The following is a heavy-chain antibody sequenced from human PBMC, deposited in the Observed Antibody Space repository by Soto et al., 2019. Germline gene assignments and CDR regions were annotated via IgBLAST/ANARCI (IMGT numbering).Heavy chain of an antibody. Sequence: GESLKISCKGSGYSFTSYWIGWVRQMPGKGLEWMGIIYPGDSDTRYSPSFQGQVTISADKSISTAYLQWSSLKASDTAMYYCARQLQYSSSSNYYYYGMDVWGQGTMVT. J-gene: IGHJ6*02. V-gene: IGHV5-51*01. D-gene: IGHD6-6*01. CDR3: ARQLQYSSSSNYYYYGMDV. CDR2: IYPGDSDT. CDR1: GYSFTSYW.